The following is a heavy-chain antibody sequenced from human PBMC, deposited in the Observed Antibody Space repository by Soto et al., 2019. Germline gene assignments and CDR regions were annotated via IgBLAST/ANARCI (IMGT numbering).Heavy chain of an antibody. CDR3: ARSRRQCPITPDY. CDR2: IYSGGST. D-gene: IGHD6-19*01. CDR1: GFTVSSNY. Sequence: EVQLVESGGGLVQPGGSLRLSCAASGFTVSSNYMSWVRQAPGKGLEWVSVIYSGGSTYYADSVKGRFTISRHNSKNTLYLQMTSLRAEDTAVYYCARSRRQCPITPDYWGQGTLVTVSS. V-gene: IGHV3-53*04. J-gene: IGHJ4*02.